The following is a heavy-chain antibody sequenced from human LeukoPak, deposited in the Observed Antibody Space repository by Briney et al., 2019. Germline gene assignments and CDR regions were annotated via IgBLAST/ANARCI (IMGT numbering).Heavy chain of an antibody. J-gene: IGHJ4*02. CDR1: GGSINSSSYY. CDR3: ARHRSKWLQSSFDY. D-gene: IGHD5-24*01. CDR2: IFYSGNT. Sequence: SETLSLTCTVSGGSINSSSYYWGWIRQPPGKGLEWIGSIFYSGNTYDNPSLKSRVTISVDTSKNQFSLKLNSVTAADTAVHYCARHRSKWLQSSFDYWGQGTLVTVSS. V-gene: IGHV4-39*01.